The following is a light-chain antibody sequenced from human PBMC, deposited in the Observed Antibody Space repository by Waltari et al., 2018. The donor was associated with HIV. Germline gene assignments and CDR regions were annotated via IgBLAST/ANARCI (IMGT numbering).Light chain of an antibody. V-gene: IGLV2-23*02. CDR2: EVT. J-gene: IGLJ3*02. CDR3: CAYAGSVTYRV. Sequence: QSALTQPASVSGSPGQSISISCTGTSNDVGIYDLVSWYQHHPGNAPKLVIYEVTKRPSVVADRFSGSKSGSSASLTISGLQAEDEADYFCCAYAGSVTYRVFGGWTKVTVL. CDR1: SNDVGIYDL.